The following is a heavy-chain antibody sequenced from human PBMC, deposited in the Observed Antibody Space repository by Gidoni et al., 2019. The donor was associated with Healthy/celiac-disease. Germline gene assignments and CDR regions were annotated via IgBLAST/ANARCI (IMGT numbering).Heavy chain of an antibody. Sequence: QEQLVQSGAEEKKPGSSVKVSGTASGCIFSSHAISWVRQAPGLGLEWMGGIIPIFGTANYAQKFQGRVTITADESMSTAYMELSSLRSEDTAVYYCARAEGTLPYYDILTGYWVDAFDIWGQGTMVTVSS. CDR1: GCIFSSHA. J-gene: IGHJ3*02. CDR2: IIPIFGTA. CDR3: ARAEGTLPYYDILTGYWVDAFDI. V-gene: IGHV1-69*01. D-gene: IGHD3-9*01.